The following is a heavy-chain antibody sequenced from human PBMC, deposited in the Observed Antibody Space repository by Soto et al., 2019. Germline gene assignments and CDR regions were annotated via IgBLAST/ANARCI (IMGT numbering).Heavy chain of an antibody. J-gene: IGHJ5*01. CDR3: ARDQGGVRYFDWLFMDPHETLRAKQSWYDS. D-gene: IGHD3-9*01. Sequence: ASVKVSCKASGYTFTSYGISWVRQAPGQGLEWMGWISAYNGNTNYAQKLQGRVTMTTDTSTSTAYMELRSLRSDDTAVYYCARDQGGVRYFDWLFMDPHETLRAKQSWYDSCGQGPLVTVS. CDR1: GYTFTSYG. CDR2: ISAYNGNT. V-gene: IGHV1-18*01.